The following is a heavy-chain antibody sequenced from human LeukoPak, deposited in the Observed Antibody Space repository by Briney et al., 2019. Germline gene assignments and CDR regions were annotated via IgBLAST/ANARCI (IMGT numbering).Heavy chain of an antibody. CDR2: IKNDGSGA. V-gene: IGHV3-74*01. CDR3: ARDVYFDY. J-gene: IGHJ4*02. Sequence: GGSLRLSCAASGFTYSSYWMHWVRQAPGKGLVWVSRIKNDGSGATYADSVKGRFTISIDNAKNTLYLQMNSLRAEDTAVYYCARDVYFDYWGQGTLVTVSS. CDR1: GFTYSSYW.